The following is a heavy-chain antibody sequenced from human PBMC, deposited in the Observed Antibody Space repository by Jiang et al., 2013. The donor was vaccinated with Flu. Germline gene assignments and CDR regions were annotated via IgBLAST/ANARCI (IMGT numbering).Heavy chain of an antibody. J-gene: IGHJ4*02. D-gene: IGHD4-17*01. CDR1: GYTFTSYG. CDR2: INVDNWNT. CDR3: ARDSLEGYGDGSDFDY. Sequence: EVKKPGASVKVSCKASGYTFTSYGISWVRQAPGQGLEWMGWINVDNWNTNYAQKFRGRVGVTTDTSTTTVYLDLTRLTSDDTAIYYCARDSLEGYGDGSDFDYWGQGTLVIVSS. V-gene: IGHV1-18*04.